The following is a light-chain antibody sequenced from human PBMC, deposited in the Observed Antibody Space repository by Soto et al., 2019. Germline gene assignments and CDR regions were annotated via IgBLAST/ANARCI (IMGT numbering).Light chain of an antibody. CDR1: SSDVGAYDY. CDR2: EVS. J-gene: IGLJ1*01. CDR3: SSYTSSSTRV. V-gene: IGLV2-14*03. Sequence: QSVLTXPASVSGSPGQSITISCTGTSSDVGAYDYVSWYQQHPDKAPKLMIYEVSNRPSGVSNRFSGSKSVNTATLTISGLQADDEADYYCSSYTSSSTRVFGTGTKVTVL.